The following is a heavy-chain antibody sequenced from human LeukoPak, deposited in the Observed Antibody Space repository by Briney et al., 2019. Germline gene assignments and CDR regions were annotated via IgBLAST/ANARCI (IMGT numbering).Heavy chain of an antibody. Sequence: EASVKVSCKASGYTFTSYGISWVRQAPGQGLEWMGWISAYNGNTNYAQKLQGRVTMTIDTSTSTAYMELRSLRSDDTAVYYCARGRRIKYYYDSSGYDYWGQGTLVTVSS. D-gene: IGHD3-22*01. CDR1: GYTFTSYG. CDR2: ISAYNGNT. V-gene: IGHV1-18*01. J-gene: IGHJ4*02. CDR3: ARGRRIKYYYDSSGYDY.